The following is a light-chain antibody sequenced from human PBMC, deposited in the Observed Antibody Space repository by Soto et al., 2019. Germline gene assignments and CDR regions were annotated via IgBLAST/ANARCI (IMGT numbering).Light chain of an antibody. CDR1: SCSIASNY. J-gene: IGLJ7*01. V-gene: IGLV6-57*01. CDR2: EDN. CDR3: QSYDSSKHAV. Sequence: NFMLTQPHSVSESPGKTVTISCTRSSCSIASNYVQWYQQRPGSSPTTVIYEDNQRPSGVPDRFSGSIDSSSNSASLTISGLKTEDEADYYCQSYDSSKHAVFGGGTQLTVL.